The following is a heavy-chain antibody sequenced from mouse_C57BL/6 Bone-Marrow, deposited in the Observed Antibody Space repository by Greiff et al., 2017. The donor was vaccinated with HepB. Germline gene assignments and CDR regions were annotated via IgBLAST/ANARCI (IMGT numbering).Heavy chain of an antibody. CDR2: IYPGDGDT. CDR3: ARGPSTTMVTTGVDY. V-gene: IGHV1-80*01. D-gene: IGHD2-2*01. Sequence: QVQLKESGAELVKPGASVKISCKASGYAFSSYWMNWVKQRPGKGLEWIGQIYPGDGDTNYNGKFKGKATLTADKSSSTAYMQLSSLTSEDSAVYFCARGPSTTMVTTGVDYWGQGTTLTVSS. CDR1: GYAFSSYW. J-gene: IGHJ2*01.